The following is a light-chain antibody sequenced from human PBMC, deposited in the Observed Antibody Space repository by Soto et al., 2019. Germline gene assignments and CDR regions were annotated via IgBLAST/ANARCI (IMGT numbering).Light chain of an antibody. CDR1: SSDVGGYNY. V-gene: IGLV2-14*01. Sequence: QSALTQPDSVSGSPGQSITISCTGTSSDVGGYNYVSWSQQHPGKAPKLMIYEVSNRPSGVSNRFSGSKSGNTASLTSSGLQAEDEADYYCSSYTTIDKYVFGTVTKLTVL. CDR3: SSYTTIDKYV. CDR2: EVS. J-gene: IGLJ1*01.